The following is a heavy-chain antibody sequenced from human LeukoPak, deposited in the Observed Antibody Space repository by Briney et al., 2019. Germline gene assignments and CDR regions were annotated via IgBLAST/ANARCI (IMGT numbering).Heavy chain of an antibody. J-gene: IGHJ4*02. V-gene: IGHV3-23*01. CDR2: ISGSGGST. CDR3: ARGPLWYGDRTSFDY. Sequence: RAGGSLRLSCAASGFTFSSYGMSWVRQAPGKGLEWVSAISGSGGSTYYADSVKGRFTISRDNSKNTLYLQMNSLRAEDTAVYYCARGPLWYGDRTSFDYWGQGTLVTVSS. D-gene: IGHD4-17*01. CDR1: GFTFSSYG.